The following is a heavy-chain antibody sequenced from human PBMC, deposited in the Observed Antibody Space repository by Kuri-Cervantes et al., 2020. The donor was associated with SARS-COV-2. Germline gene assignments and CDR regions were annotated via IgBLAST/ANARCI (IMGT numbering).Heavy chain of an antibody. D-gene: IGHD6-19*01. CDR3: AREGIAVAGTGGFDP. Sequence: SETLSLTCAVSGGSISSGGYPWSWIRQPPGKGLEWVGYVYHSGSNSYNPSLMSRVTITVDRSKNQFSLKLSSVTAADTAVYYCAREGIAVAGTGGFDPWGQGTLVTVSS. V-gene: IGHV4-30-2*01. CDR1: GGSISSGGYP. J-gene: IGHJ5*02. CDR2: VYHSGSN.